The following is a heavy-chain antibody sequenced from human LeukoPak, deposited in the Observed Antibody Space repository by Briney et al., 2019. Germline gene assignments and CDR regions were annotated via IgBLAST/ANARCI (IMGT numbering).Heavy chain of an antibody. CDR3: ARVLTAMDPRGYFDY. Sequence: ASVKVSCKASGYTFTSYYMHWVRQAPGQGLEWMGIVNPSDGSTTYAQKFQGRVTMTGDTSTSPVYMELSSLRSEDTAIYYCARVLTAMDPRGYFDYWGQGTLVTVSS. CDR1: GYTFTSYY. D-gene: IGHD5-18*01. CDR2: VNPSDGST. V-gene: IGHV1-46*01. J-gene: IGHJ4*02.